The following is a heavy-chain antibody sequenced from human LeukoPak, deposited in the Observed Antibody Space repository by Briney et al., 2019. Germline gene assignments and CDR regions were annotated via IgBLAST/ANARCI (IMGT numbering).Heavy chain of an antibody. CDR3: AKGVNYYDSSGYYLHDAFDI. Sequence: GGSLRLSCAASGFTFSSYAMSWVCQAPGKGLEWVSAISGSGGSTYYADSVKGRFTISRDNSKNTLYLQMNSLRAEDTAVYYCAKGVNYYDSSGYYLHDAFDIWGQGTMVAVSS. CDR2: ISGSGGST. J-gene: IGHJ3*02. D-gene: IGHD3-22*01. V-gene: IGHV3-23*01. CDR1: GFTFSSYA.